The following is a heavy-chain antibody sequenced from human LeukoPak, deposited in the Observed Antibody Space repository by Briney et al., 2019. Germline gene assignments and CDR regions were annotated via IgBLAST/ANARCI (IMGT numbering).Heavy chain of an antibody. CDR1: GYTFTSYY. D-gene: IGHD6-13*01. CDR2: ITPSGGSA. Sequence: WASVKVSCKASGYTFTSYYMHWVRQAPGQGLEWMGIITPSGGSASYAQEFQGRVTMTRDTSTSTVYMELSSLKSEDTAVYYCASGQLRIAAAGTQGLPTHWGQGTLVSVSS. CDR3: ASGQLRIAAAGTQGLPTH. V-gene: IGHV1-46*01. J-gene: IGHJ4*02.